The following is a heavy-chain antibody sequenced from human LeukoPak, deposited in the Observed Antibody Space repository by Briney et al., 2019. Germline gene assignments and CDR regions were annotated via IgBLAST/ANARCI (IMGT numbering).Heavy chain of an antibody. CDR2: IYWGDDK. V-gene: IGHV2-5*02. CDR1: GFSLSTSGVG. J-gene: IGHJ4*02. CDR3: AHVNYDYVWGSYSLFDY. D-gene: IGHD3-16*01. Sequence: ESGPTLVNPTQTLTLTCTFSGFSLSTSGVGVGWIRQPPGKALEWLALIYWGDDKRYSPSLKSRLTITKDTSKNQVVLTMTNMDPVDTATYYCAHVNYDYVWGSYSLFDYWGQGTLVTVSS.